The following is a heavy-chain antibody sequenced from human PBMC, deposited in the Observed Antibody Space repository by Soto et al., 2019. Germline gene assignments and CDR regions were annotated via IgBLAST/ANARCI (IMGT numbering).Heavy chain of an antibody. CDR1: GLTFSSYG. J-gene: IGHJ4*02. CDR2: ISYDGSNK. Sequence: QVQLVESGGGVVQPGRSLRLSCAASGLTFSSYGMHWVRQAPGKGLEWVAGISYDGSNKYYADSVKGRFTISRDNSKNTLYLQMNSLRAEDTAVYDSAKLGPATAQSTIDYWGQGTLVTVSS. CDR3: AKLGPATAQSTIDY. V-gene: IGHV3-30*18. D-gene: IGHD2-21*02.